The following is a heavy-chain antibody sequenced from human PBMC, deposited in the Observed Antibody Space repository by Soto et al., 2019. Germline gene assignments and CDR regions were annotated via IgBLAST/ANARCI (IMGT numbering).Heavy chain of an antibody. V-gene: IGHV3-23*01. D-gene: IGHD3-16*02. CDR3: AKDPPYYDYIWGSYRSDAFDI. CDR1: GFTFSSYA. J-gene: IGHJ3*02. Sequence: LSLPCAASGFTFSSYAMSWVRQAPGKGLEWVSAISGSGGSTYYADSVKGRFTISRDNSKNTLYLQMNSLRAEDTAVYYCAKDPPYYDYIWGSYRSDAFDIWGQGTMVTVSS. CDR2: ISGSGGST.